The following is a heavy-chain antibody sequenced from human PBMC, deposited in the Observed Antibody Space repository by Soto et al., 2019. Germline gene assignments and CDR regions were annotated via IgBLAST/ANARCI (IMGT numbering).Heavy chain of an antibody. V-gene: IGHV3-23*01. J-gene: IGHJ4*02. D-gene: IGHD3-3*01. Sequence: EVQLLESGGGLVQPGGSLRLSCAASGFTFSSYAMSWVRQAPGKGLEWVSGMSGSGGTAYYRDPGKGRFTISRDNSKQTLYLQMSSLRAEDTALYYCAKGPIFGVENIYDYWGQGTLVTVSS. CDR1: GFTFSSYA. CDR2: MSGSGGTA. CDR3: AKGPIFGVENIYDY.